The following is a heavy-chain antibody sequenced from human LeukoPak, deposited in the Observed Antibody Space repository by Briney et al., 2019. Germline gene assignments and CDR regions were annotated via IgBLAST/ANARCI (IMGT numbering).Heavy chain of an antibody. V-gene: IGHV1-58*02. J-gene: IGHJ6*02. CDR2: IVAGSGNT. D-gene: IGHD3-10*01. CDR3: AAPLGGGSGSYYKVDYYYYYGMDV. CDR1: GFTFTSSA. Sequence: GTSVKVSCKASGFTFTSSAMQWVRQARGQRLEWIGWIVAGSGNTNYAQKFQERVTISRDMSTSTAYMELSSLRSEDTAVYYCAAPLGGGSGSYYKVDYYYYYGMDVWGQGTTVTVSS.